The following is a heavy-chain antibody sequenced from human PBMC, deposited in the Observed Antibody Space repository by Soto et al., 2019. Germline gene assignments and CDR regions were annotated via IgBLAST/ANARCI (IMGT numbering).Heavy chain of an antibody. CDR3: GRDGTGLYGMDV. Sequence: SETLSLTCTVSGGSVSSGGYYWSWVRQPPGKGLEWIGYIYYSGSTKYNPSLKSRVTISVDTSNNQFSLKLSSVTAADTAVYYWGRDGTGLYGMDVWGQGTTVTVSS. D-gene: IGHD6-13*01. J-gene: IGHJ6*02. CDR2: IYYSGST. V-gene: IGHV4-61*08. CDR1: GGSVSSGGYY.